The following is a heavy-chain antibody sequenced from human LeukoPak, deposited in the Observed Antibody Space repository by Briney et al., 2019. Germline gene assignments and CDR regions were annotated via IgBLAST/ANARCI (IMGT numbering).Heavy chain of an antibody. Sequence: SETLSLTCTVSSGSIGSSSNYRGWIRQAPGKGLERIGNVYYSGSTFYNPSLKSRVTISVDTSKNQFSLKLRSVTAADTAIYYCARASFNVVFGNWFDPWGQGTLVTVSS. CDR2: VYYSGST. J-gene: IGHJ5*02. V-gene: IGHV4-39*01. CDR1: SGSIGSSSNY. D-gene: IGHD2-8*01. CDR3: ARASFNVVFGNWFDP.